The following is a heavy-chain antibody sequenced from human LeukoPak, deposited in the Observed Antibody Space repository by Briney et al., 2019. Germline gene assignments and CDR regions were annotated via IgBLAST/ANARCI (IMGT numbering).Heavy chain of an antibody. CDR1: GGSFSGYY. D-gene: IGHD6-13*01. CDR2: IDHSGST. J-gene: IGHJ4*02. Sequence: SETLSLTCAVYGGSFSGYYWSWIRQPPGKGLEWIGEIDHSGSTNYNPSLKSRVTISVDTSKNQFSLKLSSVTAADTAVYYCARRSPRSWYRADIDYWGQGTLVTVSS. CDR3: ARRSPRSWYRADIDY. V-gene: IGHV4-34*01.